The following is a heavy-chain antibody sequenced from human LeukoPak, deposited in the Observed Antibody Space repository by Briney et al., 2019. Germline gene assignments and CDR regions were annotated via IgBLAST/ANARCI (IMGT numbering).Heavy chain of an antibody. CDR2: IYYSGST. J-gene: IGHJ4*02. Sequence: PSETLSLTCTVSSGSISSYYWSWIRPPPGKGLEWNGYIYYSGSTNNNPSLKSRVTISVDTSKNQFSLKLSSVTAADTAVYYWARCRDDILTGYYSPIGSCGHWGQGTLVTVAS. V-gene: IGHV4-59*08. CDR3: ARCRDDILTGYYSPIGSCGH. CDR1: SGSISSYY. D-gene: IGHD3-9*01.